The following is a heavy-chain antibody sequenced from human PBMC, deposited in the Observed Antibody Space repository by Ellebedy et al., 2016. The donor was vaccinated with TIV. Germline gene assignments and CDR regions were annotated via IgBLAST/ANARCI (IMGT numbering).Heavy chain of an antibody. Sequence: GGSLRLSCAASGFTFSSFAMAWVRQAPGKGLEWVPTLSGAGTFYADSVKGRFTISRDNSKNTVYLQMNSLRAEDTAVYLCAKGLSLFDYWGQGTLVTVSS. J-gene: IGHJ4*02. CDR2: LSGAGT. CDR1: GFTFSSFA. D-gene: IGHD3-16*02. V-gene: IGHV3-23*01. CDR3: AKGLSLFDY.